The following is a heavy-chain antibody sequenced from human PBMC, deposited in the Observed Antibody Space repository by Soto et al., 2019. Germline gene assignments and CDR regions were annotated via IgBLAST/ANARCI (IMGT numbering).Heavy chain of an antibody. D-gene: IGHD6-13*01. CDR2: IDPSDSYT. V-gene: IGHV5-10-1*01. J-gene: IGHJ3*02. CDR3: ASRPIAAAGPNAFDI. CDR1: GYSFTSYW. Sequence: GESLKISCKGSGYSFTSYWISWVRQMPGKGLEWMGRIDPSDSYTNYSPSFQGHVTISADKSISTAYLQWSSLKASDTAMYYCASRPIAAAGPNAFDIWGQGTMVTVSS.